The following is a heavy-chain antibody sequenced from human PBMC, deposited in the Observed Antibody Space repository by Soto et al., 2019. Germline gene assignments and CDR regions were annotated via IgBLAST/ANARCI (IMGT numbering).Heavy chain of an antibody. J-gene: IGHJ4*02. CDR2: ISAYNGNT. V-gene: IGHV1-18*01. D-gene: IGHD3-3*01. Sequence: ASVKVSCKASGYTFTSYGISWVRQAPGQGLEWMGWISAYNGNTNYAQKLQGRVTMTTDTSTSTAYMELRSLRSDDTAVYYCARDDPPITIFGVVIIPLDYWGQGTLVTVSS. CDR3: ARDDPPITIFGVVIIPLDY. CDR1: GYTFTSYG.